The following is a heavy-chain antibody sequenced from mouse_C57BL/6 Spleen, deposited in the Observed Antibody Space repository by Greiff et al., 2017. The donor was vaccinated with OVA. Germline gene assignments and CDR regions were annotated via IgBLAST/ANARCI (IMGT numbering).Heavy chain of an antibody. CDR2: IHPNSGST. CDR3: ARDGEREYYATDY. J-gene: IGHJ4*01. Sequence: QVQLQQPGAELVKPGASVKLSCKASGYTFTSYWMHWVKQRPGQGLEWIGMIHPNSGSTNYNEKFKSKATLTVDKSSSTAYMQLSSLTSEDSAVYDCARDGEREYYATDYWGQGTSVTVSS. V-gene: IGHV1-64*01. CDR1: GYTFTSYW.